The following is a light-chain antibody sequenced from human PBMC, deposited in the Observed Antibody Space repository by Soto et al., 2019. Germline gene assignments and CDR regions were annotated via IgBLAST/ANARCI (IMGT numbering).Light chain of an antibody. CDR3: QQYNNYPRT. Sequence: DIPMTQSPSTLSASVGDRVTITCRASQSISSWLAWYQQKLGRAPRLLIYDASSLESGVPSRFSGSGYGTEFTLTISSLQPDDFATYYCQQYNNYPRTFGQGTKVDIK. V-gene: IGKV1-5*01. J-gene: IGKJ1*01. CDR1: QSISSW. CDR2: DAS.